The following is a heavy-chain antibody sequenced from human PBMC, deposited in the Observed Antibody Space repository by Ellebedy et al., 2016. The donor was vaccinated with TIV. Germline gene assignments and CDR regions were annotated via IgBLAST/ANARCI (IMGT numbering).Heavy chain of an antibody. CDR2: ISSSSSYT. CDR1: GFTFSDYY. D-gene: IGHD3-10*01. CDR3: ARGLMVRGASDAFDI. J-gene: IGHJ3*02. Sequence: GGSLRLXCAASGFTFSDYYMSWIRQAPGKGLEWVSYISSSSSYTNYADSVKSRFTISRDNAKNSLYLQMNSLRAEDTAVYYCARGLMVRGASDAFDIWGQGTMVTVSS. V-gene: IGHV3-11*05.